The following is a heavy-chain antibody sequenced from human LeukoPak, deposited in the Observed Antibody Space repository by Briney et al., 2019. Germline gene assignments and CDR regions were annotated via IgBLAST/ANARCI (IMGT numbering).Heavy chain of an antibody. CDR1: GGTFSSYA. CDR3: ARPRLLVGLYDSFDI. J-gene: IGHJ3*02. Sequence: ASVTVSCKASGGTFSSYAISWVRQAPGQGLEWMGGIIPIFGTANYAQRFQGRVTITTDESTSTAYMDLSSLRSDDTALYYCARPRLLVGLYDSFDIWGQGTMVTVSS. CDR2: IIPIFGTA. V-gene: IGHV1-69*05. D-gene: IGHD2-21*02.